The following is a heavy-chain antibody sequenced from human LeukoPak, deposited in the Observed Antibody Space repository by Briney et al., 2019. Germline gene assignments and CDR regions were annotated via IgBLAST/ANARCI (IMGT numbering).Heavy chain of an antibody. V-gene: IGHV1-2*02. D-gene: IGHD7-27*01. CDR2: INPNSGGT. CDR1: GYTFTGYY. Sequence: GASVKVSCKASGYTFTGYYMHWVRQAPGQGLEWMGWINPNSGGTNYAQKFQGRVTMTRDTSTSTVYMELSSLRSEDTAVYYCARGSNWGSGDGFDIWGQGTMVTVSS. CDR3: ARGSNWGSGDGFDI. J-gene: IGHJ3*02.